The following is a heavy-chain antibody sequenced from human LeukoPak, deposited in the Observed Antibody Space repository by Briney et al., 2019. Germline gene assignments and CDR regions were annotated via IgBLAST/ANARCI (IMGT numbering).Heavy chain of an antibody. D-gene: IGHD6-13*01. V-gene: IGHV1-2*02. CDR3: ARDGPQLSSSWTNWFDP. CDR2: INPNSGGT. CDR1: GGTFSNYA. Sequence: VASVKVSCKASGGTFSNYAISWVRQAPGQGLEWMGWINPNSGGTNYAQKFQGRVTMTRDTSISTVYMELSRLRSDDTAVYYCARDGPQLSSSWTNWFDPWGQGTLVTVSS. J-gene: IGHJ5*02.